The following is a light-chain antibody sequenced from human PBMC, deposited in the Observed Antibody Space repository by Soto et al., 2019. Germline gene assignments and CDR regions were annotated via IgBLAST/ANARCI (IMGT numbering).Light chain of an antibody. Sequence: QLVLTQSPSASASLGASVKLTCTLSSGHSSYAIAWHQQQTEKGPRYLMKLNSDGSHNKGDGIPDRISGSSSGAERYLTISSLQSEDEADYYCQTWGTGIAVFGAGTKLTVL. V-gene: IGLV4-69*01. CDR3: QTWGTGIAV. CDR1: SGHSSYA. J-gene: IGLJ3*02. CDR2: LNSDGSH.